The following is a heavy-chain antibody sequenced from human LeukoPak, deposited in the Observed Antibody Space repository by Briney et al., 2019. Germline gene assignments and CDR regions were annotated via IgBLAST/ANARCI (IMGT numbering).Heavy chain of an antibody. CDR2: ISAYNGNT. V-gene: IGHV1-18*01. J-gene: IGHJ5*02. Sequence: ASVKVSCKASGYTFTSYGISWVRQAPGQGPEWMGWISAYNGNTNYAQKLQGRVTMTTDTSTSTAYMELRSLRSDDTAVYYCARGAGPTTVSRDNWFDPWGQGTLVTVSS. CDR3: ARGAGPTTVSRDNWFDP. D-gene: IGHD4-11*01. CDR1: GYTFTSYG.